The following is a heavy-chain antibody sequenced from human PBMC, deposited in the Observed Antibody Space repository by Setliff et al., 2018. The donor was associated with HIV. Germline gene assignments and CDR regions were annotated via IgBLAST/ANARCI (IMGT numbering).Heavy chain of an antibody. CDR1: GFTFSSYA. D-gene: IGHD2-2*01. J-gene: IGHJ4*02. Sequence: GGSLRLSCAASGFTFSSYAMAWVRQAPGKGLEWVSRVNSDGNWTTYADSVKARFTISRDNAKNSLYLQMNSLRAEDTAVYYCASHFGYCSSTSCEGYWGQGALVTVSS. CDR3: ASHFGYCSSTSCEGY. CDR2: VNSDGNWT. V-gene: IGHV3-74*03.